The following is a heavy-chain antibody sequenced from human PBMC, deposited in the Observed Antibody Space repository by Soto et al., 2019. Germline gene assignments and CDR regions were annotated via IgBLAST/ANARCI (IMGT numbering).Heavy chain of an antibody. Sequence: EVQLLESGGGLVQPGGSPRLSCAASGFTFSSYAMSWVRQTPGKGLEWVAAITGSGDDTYHADSVKGRFTISRDNSKNTLYLQMNTLGAEDTAVYYCAKGSSPSRPYYFDYWGQGTLVTVSS. CDR1: GFTFSSYA. CDR2: ITGSGDDT. V-gene: IGHV3-23*01. J-gene: IGHJ4*02. D-gene: IGHD2-2*01. CDR3: AKGSSPSRPYYFDY.